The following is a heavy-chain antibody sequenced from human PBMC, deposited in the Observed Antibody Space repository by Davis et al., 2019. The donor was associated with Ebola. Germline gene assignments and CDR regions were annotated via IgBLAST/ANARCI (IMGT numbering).Heavy chain of an antibody. D-gene: IGHD3-9*01. CDR1: GGSISSGGYY. CDR2: INHSGST. J-gene: IGHJ4*02. Sequence: PSETLSLTCTVSGGSISSGGYYWSWIRQPPGKGLEWIGEINHSGSTSYNPSLKSRVTISVDTSKNQFSLKLSSVTAADTAVYYCARGLPLRYFDWFEDWGQGTLVTVSS. V-gene: IGHV4-39*07. CDR3: ARGLPLRYFDWFED.